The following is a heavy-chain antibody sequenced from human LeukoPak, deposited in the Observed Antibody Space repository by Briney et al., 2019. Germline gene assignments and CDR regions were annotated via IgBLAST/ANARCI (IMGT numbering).Heavy chain of an antibody. D-gene: IGHD4-17*01. CDR2: MNPNGGNT. Sequence: ASVKVSCXASGYTFTSYDINWVGQATGQGLEWMGWMNPNGGNTGYAQKFQGRVTMTRNTSISTAYMELSSLRSEDTAVYYCARGGSLRDGDNGIDYWGQGTLVTVSS. V-gene: IGHV1-8*01. CDR1: GYTFTSYD. CDR3: ARGGSLRDGDNGIDY. J-gene: IGHJ4*02.